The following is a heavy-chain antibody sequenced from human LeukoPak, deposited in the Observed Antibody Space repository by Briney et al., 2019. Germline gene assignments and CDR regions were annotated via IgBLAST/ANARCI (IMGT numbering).Heavy chain of an antibody. J-gene: IGHJ6*03. CDR1: GYTFTSYY. D-gene: IGHD3-10*01. V-gene: IGHV1-46*01. CDR2: INPSGGST. Sequence: ASVKVSCKASGYTFTSYYMHWVRQAPGQGLEWMGLINPSGGSTSYAQKFQGRVTMTRDMSTSTVYMELSSLRSEDTAVYYCAVLYGSGSYYYYYMDVWGKGTTVTVSS. CDR3: AVLYGSGSYYYYYMDV.